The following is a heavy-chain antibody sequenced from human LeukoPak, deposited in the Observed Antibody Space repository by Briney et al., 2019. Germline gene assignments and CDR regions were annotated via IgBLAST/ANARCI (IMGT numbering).Heavy chain of an antibody. CDR3: ARGYYDILTGRYYYYMDV. D-gene: IGHD3-9*01. J-gene: IGHJ6*03. Sequence: PGGSLRLSCAASGFTFSSYSMNWVRQAPGKGLEWVSYISSSSSTIYYADSVKGRFTTSRDNAKNSLYLQMNSLRAEDTAVYYCARGYYDILTGRYYYYMDVWGKGTTVTVSS. CDR2: ISSSSSTI. V-gene: IGHV3-48*01. CDR1: GFTFSSYS.